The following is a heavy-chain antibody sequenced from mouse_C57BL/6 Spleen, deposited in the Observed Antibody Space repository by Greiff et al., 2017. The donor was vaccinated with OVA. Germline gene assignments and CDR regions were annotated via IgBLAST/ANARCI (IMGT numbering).Heavy chain of an antibody. CDR3: AYYSNYVDCAMDY. Sequence: VQLQQPGAELVKPGASVKMSCKASGYTFTSYWITWVKQRPGQGLEWIGDIYPGSGGTNYNEKFKSKATLTVDTSSSTAYMQLSSLTSEDSAVYYCAYYSNYVDCAMDYWGQGPSVTVSS. CDR2: IYPGSGGT. CDR1: GYTFTSYW. V-gene: IGHV1-55*01. D-gene: IGHD2-5*01. J-gene: IGHJ4*01.